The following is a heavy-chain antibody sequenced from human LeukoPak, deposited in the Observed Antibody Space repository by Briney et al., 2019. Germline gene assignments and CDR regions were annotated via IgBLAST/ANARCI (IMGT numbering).Heavy chain of an antibody. CDR2: ISAYNGNT. D-gene: IGHD1-7*01. J-gene: IGHJ5*02. V-gene: IGHV1-18*01. Sequence: EASVKVSCKASGYTFTSYGISWVRQAPGQGLEWMGWISAYNGNTNYAQKLQGRVTMTTDTSTSTAYMELRSPRSDDTAVYYCARNSYNWNSMQLRWFDPWGQGTLVTVSS. CDR3: ARNSYNWNSMQLRWFDP. CDR1: GYTFTSYG.